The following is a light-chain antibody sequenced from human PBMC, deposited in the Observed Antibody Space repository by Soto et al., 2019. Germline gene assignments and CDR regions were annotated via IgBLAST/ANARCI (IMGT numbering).Light chain of an antibody. CDR1: NSNIGRNS. J-gene: IGLJ1*01. Sequence: QSVLTQPPSASATPGQRVTISCSGGNSNIGRNSVNWYQQLPGTAPKLLMYSDNQRPSGVPYRFSGSKSGTSASLAISGLQSEDEADYYCAAWYDSLSGYVFGTGTKLTVL. V-gene: IGLV1-44*01. CDR2: SDN. CDR3: AAWYDSLSGYV.